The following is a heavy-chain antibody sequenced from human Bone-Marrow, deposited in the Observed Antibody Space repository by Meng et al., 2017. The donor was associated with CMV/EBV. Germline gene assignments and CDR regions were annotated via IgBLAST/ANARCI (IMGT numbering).Heavy chain of an antibody. CDR2: IIPIFGTA. Sequence: SVKVSCKASGGTFSSYAISWVRQAPGQGLEWMGGIIPIFGTANHAQKFQGRVTITTDESTSTAYMELSSLRSEDTAVYYCAVGGDIVVVPAAVTAYGMAVWGQGTTVTVSS. V-gene: IGHV1-69*05. J-gene: IGHJ6*02. CDR1: GGTFSSYA. CDR3: AVGGDIVVVPAAVTAYGMAV. D-gene: IGHD2-2*01.